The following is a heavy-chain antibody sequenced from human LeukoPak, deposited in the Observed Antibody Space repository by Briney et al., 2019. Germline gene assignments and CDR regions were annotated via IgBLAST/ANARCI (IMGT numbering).Heavy chain of an antibody. D-gene: IGHD4-17*01. CDR2: IYSGGRT. J-gene: IGHJ6*02. Sequence: PGGSLRLSCAASGFTVSRSYMSWVRQAPGKGLEWVSVIYSGGRTYYADSVKGRFTISRHNSKNTLYLQMNSLRVEDTAVYYCARAHGDYSGARGPDYYYGMDVWGQGTTVTVSS. CDR1: GFTVSRSY. V-gene: IGHV3-53*04. CDR3: ARAHGDYSGARGPDYYYGMDV.